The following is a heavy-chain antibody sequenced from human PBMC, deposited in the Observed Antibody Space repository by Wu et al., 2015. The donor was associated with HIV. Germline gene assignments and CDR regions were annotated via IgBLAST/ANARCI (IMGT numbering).Heavy chain of an antibody. J-gene: IGHJ3*01. Sequence: QVQLVQSGAEGKKPGASVKVSCRASGYRFSDYNMHWVRQAPGQGLEWMGWINPDSGDIKYAQYFSGRVTLTWNTSNQHRPHAVEQAEILTTTAMYYCARRQKTLQSRFKPAPPVGTDAFD. D-gene: IGHD1-26*01. CDR1: GYRFSDYN. V-gene: IGHV1-2*02. CDR2: INPDSGDI. CDR3: ARRQKTLQSRFKPAPPVGTDAFD.